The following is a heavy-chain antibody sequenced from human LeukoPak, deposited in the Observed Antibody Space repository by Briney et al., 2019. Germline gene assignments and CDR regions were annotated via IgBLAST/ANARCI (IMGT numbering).Heavy chain of an antibody. CDR2: INGDGSTT. D-gene: IGHD6-13*01. CDR3: AKGGSSSPRSTFDY. V-gene: IGHV3-74*01. J-gene: IGHJ4*02. CDR1: GFTFSSYW. Sequence: GGSLGLSCAASGFTFSSYWMHWVRQAPGKGLVWVSHINGDGSTTSYADSEKGRFTISRDNAKNTVYLQMNSLRAEDTAVYYCAKGGSSSPRSTFDYWGQGTLLTVSS.